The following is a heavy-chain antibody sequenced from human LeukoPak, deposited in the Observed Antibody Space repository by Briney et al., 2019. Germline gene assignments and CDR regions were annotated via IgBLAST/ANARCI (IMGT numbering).Heavy chain of an antibody. CDR1: AFTFTSYG. J-gene: IGHJ4*02. CDR2: IRYDGSKQ. Sequence: PWGSLRLTCAVSAFTFTSYGMHWVRQAPGKGLEWVAFIRYDGSKQYYIDSVKGRFTVSRDNSKNTLYLQMNNLRAEDTAVYYCVKDLWTKQNAPGYFDYWGQGTLVAVSS. D-gene: IGHD1-1*01. CDR3: VKDLWTKQNAPGYFDY. V-gene: IGHV3-30*02.